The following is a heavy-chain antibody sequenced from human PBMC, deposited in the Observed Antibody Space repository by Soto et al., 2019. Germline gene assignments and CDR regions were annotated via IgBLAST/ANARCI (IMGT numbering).Heavy chain of an antibody. V-gene: IGHV1-3*01. CDR2: INPGDGNT. CDR1: GYIFTSYA. D-gene: IGHD2-2*01. CDR3: ARVVARNCYGLDY. Sequence: QVQLVQSGAEVKKPGASVKVSCKASGYIFTSYAMHWVRQAPGQRLEWMGWINPGDGNTRYSQKFQGRVTITRDTSASPAYMGLRSRKSEDTAVYYGARVVARNCYGLDYWGQGTRSPSPQ. J-gene: IGHJ4*02.